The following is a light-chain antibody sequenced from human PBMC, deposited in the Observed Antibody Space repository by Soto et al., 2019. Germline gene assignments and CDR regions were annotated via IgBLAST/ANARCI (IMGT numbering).Light chain of an antibody. V-gene: IGKV3-15*01. CDR1: QSVSRK. J-gene: IGKJ5*01. Sequence: EIVITQSPVTLSVSPGERATLSCRASQSVSRKLVWYQQKPGQAPRLLIYDTSTRATGIPARFSGSGSGTEFTLTISSLQSEDCAVYYCQQYNTWTSITFGQGTRLEIK. CDR3: QQYNTWTSIT. CDR2: DTS.